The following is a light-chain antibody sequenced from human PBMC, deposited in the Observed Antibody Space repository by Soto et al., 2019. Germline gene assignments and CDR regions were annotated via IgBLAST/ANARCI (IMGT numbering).Light chain of an antibody. V-gene: IGKV1-27*01. Sequence: DIQMTQSPSSLSASVGDRVTISCRASQGISSYLAWYQQKPGKVPKLLIYAASTLQSGVPSRFNGSGSGTDFTLNISSLQPEDVATYYCQKYNSAPLPFGGGTKVEIK. CDR3: QKYNSAPLP. CDR2: AAS. J-gene: IGKJ4*01. CDR1: QGISSY.